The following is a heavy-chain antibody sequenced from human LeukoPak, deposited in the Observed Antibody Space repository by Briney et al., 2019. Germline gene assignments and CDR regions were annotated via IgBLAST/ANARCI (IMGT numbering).Heavy chain of an antibody. CDR2: IYSGGST. Sequence: GGSLRLSCAASGFTVSNNYMSWVRQAPGKGLEWVSVIYSGGSTYYADSVKGRFTISRDSAKNSLYLQMNSLRAEDTAVFFCADNLSRWGQGTLVTVSS. CDR1: GFTVSNNY. V-gene: IGHV3-53*01. D-gene: IGHD1-1*01. CDR3: ADNLSR. J-gene: IGHJ4*02.